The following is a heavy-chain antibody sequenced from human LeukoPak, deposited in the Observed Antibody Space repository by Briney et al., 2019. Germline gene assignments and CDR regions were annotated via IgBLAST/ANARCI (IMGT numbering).Heavy chain of an antibody. D-gene: IGHD3-22*01. CDR2: IIPIFGTA. V-gene: IGHV1-69*13. CDR1: GYTFTTYY. CDR3: ARDRPAQSYYDSSGYYSFYY. Sequence: ASVKVSCKASGYTFTTYYIHWVRQAPGQGLEWMGGIIPIFGTANYAQKFQGRVTITADESTSTAYMELSSLRSEDTAVYYCARDRPAQSYYDSSGYYSFYYWGQGTLVTVSS. J-gene: IGHJ4*02.